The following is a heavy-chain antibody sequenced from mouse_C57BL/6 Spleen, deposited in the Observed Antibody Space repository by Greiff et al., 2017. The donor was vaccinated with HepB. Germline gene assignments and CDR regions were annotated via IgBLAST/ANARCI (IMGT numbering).Heavy chain of an antibody. D-gene: IGHD2-1*01. J-gene: IGHJ1*03. V-gene: IGHV1-64*01. CDR3: ARSGGKGYFDV. Sequence: QVQLKQPGAELVKPGASVKLSCKASGYTFTSYWMHWVKQRPGQGLEWIGMIHPNSGSTNYNEKFKSKATLTVDKSSSTAYMQLSSLTSEDSAVYYCARSGGKGYFDVWGTGTTVTVSS. CDR1: GYTFTSYW. CDR2: IHPNSGST.